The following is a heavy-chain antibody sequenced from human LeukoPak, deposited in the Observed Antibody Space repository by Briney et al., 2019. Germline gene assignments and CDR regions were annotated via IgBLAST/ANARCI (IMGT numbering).Heavy chain of an antibody. D-gene: IGHD3-22*01. Sequence: GGSLRLSCAASRFTFSSYSMNWVRQAPGKGLEWVSSISSSSSYIYYADSVKGRFTISRDNAKNSLYLQMNSLRAEDTAVYYCARLLDSSGYLADAFDIWGQGTMVTVSS. CDR3: ARLLDSSGYLADAFDI. J-gene: IGHJ3*02. CDR2: ISSSSSYI. CDR1: RFTFSSYS. V-gene: IGHV3-21*01.